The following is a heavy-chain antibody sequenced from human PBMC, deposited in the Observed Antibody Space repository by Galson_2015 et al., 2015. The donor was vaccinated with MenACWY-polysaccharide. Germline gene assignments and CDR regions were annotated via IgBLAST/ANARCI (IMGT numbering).Heavy chain of an antibody. J-gene: IGHJ4*02. V-gene: IGHV3-23*01. D-gene: IGHD3-10*01. CDR2: LSPTTGNT. CDR3: AKGAAHYGSGNYYDY. CDR1: GLTFSSYG. Sequence: GSGLTFSSYGMGWVRQAPGKGLEWVSGLSPTTGNTYYADSVRGRFTISRDNSKNTLYLQMDSLRAEDTALYYCAKGAAHYGSGNYYDYWGQGTQVTVSS.